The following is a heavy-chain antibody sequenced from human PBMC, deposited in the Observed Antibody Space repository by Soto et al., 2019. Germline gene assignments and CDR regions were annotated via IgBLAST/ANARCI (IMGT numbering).Heavy chain of an antibody. CDR1: GITFSNYW. CDR2: INQDGSEK. V-gene: IGHV3-7*03. Sequence: GGSLRPSCTASGITFSNYWMTWVRQAPGKGPEWVANINQDGSEKYYVDSVRGRFTVSRDNAKNSLFLQMNSLRAEDTAVYYCARESYSSGWHYFAYW. CDR3: ARESYSSGWHYFAY. J-gene: IGHJ4*01. D-gene: IGHD6-19*01.